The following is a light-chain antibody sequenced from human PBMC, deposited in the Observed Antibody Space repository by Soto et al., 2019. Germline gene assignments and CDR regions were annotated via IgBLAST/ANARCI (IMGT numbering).Light chain of an antibody. CDR3: QQYNIFLT. Sequence: IQMTQSPSTLSASVGDRVTITCRASQSIGTALAWYQQKPGKAPNLLIYRASSLESGVPSRFSGSGSGTDFTLAISGLQPDDFATYYCQQYNIFLTFGQGTKVDI. CDR1: QSIGTA. J-gene: IGKJ2*01. CDR2: RAS. V-gene: IGKV1-5*03.